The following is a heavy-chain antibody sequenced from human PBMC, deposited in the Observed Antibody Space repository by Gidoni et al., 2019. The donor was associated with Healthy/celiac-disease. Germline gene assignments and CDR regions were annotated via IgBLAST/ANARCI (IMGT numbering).Heavy chain of an antibody. CDR1: GFTFSSSG. J-gene: IGHJ3*02. CDR2: IWYDGSNK. D-gene: IGHD2-15*01. Sequence: QVQLVESGGGVVQPGRSLRLSCAASGFTFSSSGMHWVRQAPGKGLEWVAVIWYDGSNKYYADSVKGRFTISRDNSKNTLYLQMNSLRAEDTAVYYCARDPHCSGGSCYSYYAFDIWGQGTMVTVSS. V-gene: IGHV3-33*01. CDR3: ARDPHCSGGSCYSYYAFDI.